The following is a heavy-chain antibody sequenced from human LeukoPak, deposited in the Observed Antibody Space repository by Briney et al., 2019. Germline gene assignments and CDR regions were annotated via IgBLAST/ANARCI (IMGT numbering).Heavy chain of an antibody. Sequence: PGGSLRLYCAASGCAFSSYAMSWVRQAPGKGLEWVSAISGSGGSTYYADPVKGGFTISSANSKNTMYLQMNSLRAEDTAVYYCAKGIAVAGIGGYYYYYMDVWGKGTPVTVSS. V-gene: IGHV3-23*01. CDR2: ISGSGGST. D-gene: IGHD6-19*01. CDR1: GCAFSSYA. CDR3: AKGIAVAGIGGYYYYYMDV. J-gene: IGHJ6*03.